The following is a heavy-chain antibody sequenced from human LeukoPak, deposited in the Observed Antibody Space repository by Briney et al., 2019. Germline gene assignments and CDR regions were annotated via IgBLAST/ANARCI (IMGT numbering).Heavy chain of an antibody. D-gene: IGHD4-23*01. CDR3: AKDQRWYRETTDY. V-gene: IGHV3-23*01. J-gene: IGHJ4*02. CDR2: ISGSGGST. Sequence: GGSLRLSCAASGFTVSSNYISWVRQAPGKGLEWVSAISGSGGSTYYADSVKGRFTISRDNSKNTLYLQMNSLRAEDTAVYYCAKDQRWYRETTDYWGQGTLVTVSS. CDR1: GFTVSSNY.